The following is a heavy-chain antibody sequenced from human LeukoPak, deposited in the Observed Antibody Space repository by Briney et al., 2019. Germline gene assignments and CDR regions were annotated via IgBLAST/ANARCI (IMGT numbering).Heavy chain of an antibody. CDR1: GYTFTSYD. D-gene: IGHD3-10*01. CDR3: ATGYEGRFGELSHFDY. V-gene: IGHV1-8*02. J-gene: IGHJ4*02. Sequence: ASVKVSCKASGYTFTSYDINWVRQATGQGLEWMGWMNPNSGNTGYAQKFQGRVTMTEDTSTDTAYMELSSLRSEDTAVYYCATGYEGRFGELSHFDYWGQGTLVTVSS. CDR2: MNPNSGNT.